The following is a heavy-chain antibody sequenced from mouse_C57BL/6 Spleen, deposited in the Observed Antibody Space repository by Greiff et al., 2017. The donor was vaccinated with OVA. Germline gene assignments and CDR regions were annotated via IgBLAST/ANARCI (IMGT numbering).Heavy chain of an antibody. D-gene: IGHD1-1*01. CDR1: GYTFTSYW. CDR2: IDPSDSET. V-gene: IGHV1-52*01. CDR3: ARSGLLLRGAMDY. Sequence: QVQLQQPGAELVRPGSSVKLSCTASGYTFTSYWLHWVKQRPIQGLEWIGNIDPSDSETHYNQKFKDKATLTVDKSSSTAYMQLSSLTSEDSAVYYCARSGLLLRGAMDYWGQGTSVTVSS. J-gene: IGHJ4*01.